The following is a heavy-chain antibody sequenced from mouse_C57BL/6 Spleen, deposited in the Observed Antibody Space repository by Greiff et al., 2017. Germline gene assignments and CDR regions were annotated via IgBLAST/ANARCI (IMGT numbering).Heavy chain of an antibody. Sequence: EVKLVESGGGLVKPGGSLKLSCAASGFTFSDYGMHWVRQAPEKGLEWVAYISSGSSTIYYADTVKGRFTISRDNAKNTLFLQMTSLRSEDTAMYYCARDDYGSSLFAYWGQGTLVTVSA. D-gene: IGHD1-1*01. J-gene: IGHJ3*01. CDR1: GFTFSDYG. CDR2: ISSGSSTI. CDR3: ARDDYGSSLFAY. V-gene: IGHV5-17*01.